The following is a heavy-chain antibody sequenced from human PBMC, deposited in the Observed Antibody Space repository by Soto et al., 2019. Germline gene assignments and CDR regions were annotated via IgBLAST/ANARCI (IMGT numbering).Heavy chain of an antibody. D-gene: IGHD6-13*01. CDR2: MSPNSGNT. J-gene: IGHJ5*02. CDR1: GYTFTIYD. CDR3: AREAAVGPGGFDP. Sequence: QEQLVQSGAEVKKPGASVKVSCKASGYTFTIYDINWVRQAPGQGLEWMGWMSPNSGNTGYAQKFQGRITMTRNTXISTAYMELSSLSSEDTAVYFCAREAAVGPGGFDPWGQGTLVSVSS. V-gene: IGHV1-8*01.